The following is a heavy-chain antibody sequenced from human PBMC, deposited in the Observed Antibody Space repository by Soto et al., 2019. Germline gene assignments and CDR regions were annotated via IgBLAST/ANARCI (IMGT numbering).Heavy chain of an antibody. V-gene: IGHV4-34*01. CDR1: GGSFSGYY. D-gene: IGHD2-15*01. CDR2: INHSGST. J-gene: IGHJ5*02. Sequence: KQSQTLSLTCAVYGGSFSGYYWSWIRQPPGKGLEWIGEINHSGSTNYNPSLKSRVTISVDTSKNQFSLKLSSVTAADTAVYYCARGRRWSPRDNWFDPWGQGTLVTVSS. CDR3: ARGRRWSPRDNWFDP.